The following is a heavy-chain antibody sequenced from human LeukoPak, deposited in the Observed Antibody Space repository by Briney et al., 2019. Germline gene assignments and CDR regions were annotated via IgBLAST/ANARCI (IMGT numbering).Heavy chain of an antibody. D-gene: IGHD4-17*01. CDR2: ISWNSGSI. Sequence: SLRLSCAASGFTFSSYWMHWVRQAPGKGLVWVSGISWNSGSIGYADSVKGRFTISRDNAKNSLYLQMNSLRAEDTALYYCAKGSAVKGSHYFDYWGQGTLVTVSS. CDR1: GFTFSSYW. V-gene: IGHV3-9*01. CDR3: AKGSAVKGSHYFDY. J-gene: IGHJ4*02.